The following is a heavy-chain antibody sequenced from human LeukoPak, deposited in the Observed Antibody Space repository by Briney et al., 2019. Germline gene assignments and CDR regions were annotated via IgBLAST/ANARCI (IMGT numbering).Heavy chain of an antibody. CDR2: ISGNGGST. V-gene: IGHV3-23*01. Sequence: GGSLRLSCTASGFTFSSYAMSWVRQAPGKGLEWVSVISGNGGSTNHADSAKGRFTISRDISKNTLYLQMNSLRAEDAAVYYCAKESGDDSSGYYEVFDNWGQGTLVTVSS. CDR1: GFTFSSYA. D-gene: IGHD3-22*01. CDR3: AKESGDDSSGYYEVFDN. J-gene: IGHJ4*02.